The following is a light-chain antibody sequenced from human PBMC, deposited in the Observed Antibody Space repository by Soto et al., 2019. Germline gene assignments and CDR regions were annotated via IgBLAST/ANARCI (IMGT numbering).Light chain of an antibody. V-gene: IGKV1-13*02. J-gene: IGKJ5*01. CDR3: QQLEPYPHT. CDR1: QGISSA. Sequence: AIQVTQSPSSLSASVGDTVTITCRASQGISSAFAWYQQKPGKVPRLLIYDVFNLQSGVPSRFSGSGSGTDFTLTISRLQPEDFATYYCQQLEPYPHTFGQGTRLEVK. CDR2: DVF.